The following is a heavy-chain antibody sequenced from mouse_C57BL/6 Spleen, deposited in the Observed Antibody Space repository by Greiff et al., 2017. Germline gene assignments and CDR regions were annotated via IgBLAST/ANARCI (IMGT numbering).Heavy chain of an antibody. CDR2: IYPGSGST. V-gene: IGHV1-55*01. CDR3: ARERTLTDYFDY. Sequence: QVQLKQPGAELVKPGASVKMSCKASGYTFTSYWITWVKQRPGQGLEWIGDIYPGSGSTNYNEKFKSKATLTVDTSSSTAYMQLSSLTSEDSAVYYCARERTLTDYFDYWGQGTTLTVSS. J-gene: IGHJ2*01. CDR1: GYTFTSYW. D-gene: IGHD4-1*01.